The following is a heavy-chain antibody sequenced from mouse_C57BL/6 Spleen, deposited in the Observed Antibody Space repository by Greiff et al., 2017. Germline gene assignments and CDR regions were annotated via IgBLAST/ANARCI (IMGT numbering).Heavy chain of an antibody. CDR1: GYTFTSSW. CDR3: ARNLFAY. Sequence: QVQLQQPGAELVRPGSSVKLSCKASGYTFTSSWMDWVMQRPGQGLEWIGNIYPSDSETHYNQKFKDKATLTVDKSSSTAYMQLSSLTSEDSAVYYCARNLFAYWGQGTLVTVSA. CDR2: IYPSDSET. V-gene: IGHV1-61*01. J-gene: IGHJ3*01.